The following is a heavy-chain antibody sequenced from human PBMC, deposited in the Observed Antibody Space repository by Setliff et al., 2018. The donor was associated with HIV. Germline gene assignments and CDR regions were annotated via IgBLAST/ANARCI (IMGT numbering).Heavy chain of an antibody. J-gene: IGHJ4*02. CDR2: IAPNSGGT. CDR3: AGGVVVVPTAMSDY. CDR1: GYTLTDFY. D-gene: IGHD2-2*01. V-gene: IGHV1-2*02. Sequence: ASVKVSCKASGYTLTDFYIHWVRQAPGQGLEWMGWIAPNSGGTGYAENFQGRVTMTRDTSVNTAYMELSRLTSDDTAVYYCAGGVVVVPTAMSDYWGQGTLVTVSS.